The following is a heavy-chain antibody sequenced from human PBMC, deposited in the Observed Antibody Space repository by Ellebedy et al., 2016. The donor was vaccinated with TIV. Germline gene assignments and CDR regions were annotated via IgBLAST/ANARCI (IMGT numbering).Heavy chain of an antibody. J-gene: IGHJ4*02. CDR2: VYYTGST. CDR3: AGGSDWLRHFDY. CDR1: GGSVNSGSYY. D-gene: IGHD3-9*01. Sequence: SETLSLTXTVSGGSVNSGSYYWSWVRQPPGKGLEYIGYVYYTGSTHYNPSLKSRVSVSLDTSKNQFSLKLSSVTAADTAVYYCAGGSDWLRHFDYWGQGTLVTVSS. V-gene: IGHV4-61*01.